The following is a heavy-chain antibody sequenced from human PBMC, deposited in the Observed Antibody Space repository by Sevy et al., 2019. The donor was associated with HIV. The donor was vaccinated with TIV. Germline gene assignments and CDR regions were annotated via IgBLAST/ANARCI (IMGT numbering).Heavy chain of an antibody. CDR3: ARGKSGYGYGLDY. CDR1: GFPVSSNY. J-gene: IGHJ4*02. CDR2: IYSDGST. V-gene: IGHV3-66*01. D-gene: IGHD5-18*01. Sequence: GGSLRLSCAASGFPVSSNYMSWVRQAPGKGLEWVSVIYSDGSTYHADSVKGRFTISRNNSKNTQYLQMNSLRVEDSAGDYGARGKSGYGYGLDYWGQGTLVTVSS.